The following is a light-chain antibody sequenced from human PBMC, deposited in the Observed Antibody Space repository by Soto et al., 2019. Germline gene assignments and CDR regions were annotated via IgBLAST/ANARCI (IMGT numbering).Light chain of an antibody. Sequence: DIQMTQSPSSLSASVGDRVTITCRASQGIRDALGWYQQKPGKAPKRLIYAASSLQSGVPSRFSGSGSGTEFTLTISSLQPEDFATYYCQQHYSYPQTFGQGTKVEIK. J-gene: IGKJ1*01. CDR3: QQHYSYPQT. V-gene: IGKV1-17*01. CDR1: QGIRDA. CDR2: AAS.